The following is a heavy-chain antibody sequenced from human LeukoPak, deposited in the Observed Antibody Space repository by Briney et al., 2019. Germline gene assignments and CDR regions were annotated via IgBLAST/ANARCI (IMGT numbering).Heavy chain of an antibody. D-gene: IGHD5-24*01. J-gene: IGHJ4*02. V-gene: IGHV4-39*07. Sequence: PSETLSLTCTVSGGSIGSSSYYWGWIRQPPGKGLEWIGSIYYSGSTYYNPPLKSRVTISVDTSKNQFSLKLSSVTAADTAVYYCARALPPTIPFDYWGQGTLVTVSS. CDR2: IYYSGST. CDR1: GGSIGSSSYY. CDR3: ARALPPTIPFDY.